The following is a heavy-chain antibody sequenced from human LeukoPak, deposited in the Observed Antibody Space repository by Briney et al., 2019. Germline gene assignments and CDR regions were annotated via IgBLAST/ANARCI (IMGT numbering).Heavy chain of an antibody. V-gene: IGHV4-59*08. D-gene: IGHD6-13*01. CDR1: GGSINNYY. CDR3: AKQSGGDSTWFDP. CDR2: IYYSGTT. Sequence: SETLSLTCTVSGGSINNYYWSWIRQPPGKGLEWIGYIYYSGTTNYNPSLKSRVSISVDTSKNQFSLKLSSVTAADTAVYYCAKQSGGDSTWFDPWGQGTLVTVSS. J-gene: IGHJ5*02.